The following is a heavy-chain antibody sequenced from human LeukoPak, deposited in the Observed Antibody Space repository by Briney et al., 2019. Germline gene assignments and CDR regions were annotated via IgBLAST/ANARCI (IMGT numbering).Heavy chain of an antibody. Sequence: GGSLRLSCAASGFTFSSYSMNWVRQAPGKGLEWVSSISSSSSYIYYADSVKGRFTISRDNAKNSLYLQMNSLRAEDTAVYYCAREVSGWYYFDYWGQGTLVTVSS. D-gene: IGHD6-19*01. CDR3: AREVSGWYYFDY. CDR2: ISSSSSYI. CDR1: GFTFSSYS. V-gene: IGHV3-21*01. J-gene: IGHJ4*02.